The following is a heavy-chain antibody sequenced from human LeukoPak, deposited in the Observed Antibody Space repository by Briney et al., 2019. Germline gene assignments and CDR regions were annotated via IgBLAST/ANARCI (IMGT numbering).Heavy chain of an antibody. CDR3: ARGGTSGYESYGMDV. CDR2: IYHSGST. Sequence: SETLSLTCAVSGGSISSGVYSWSWIRQPPGKGLERIGYIYHSGSTYCNPSLKSRVTISVDRSKNQFSLKLSSVTAADTAVYYCARGGTSGYESYGMDVWGKGTTVTVSS. D-gene: IGHD5-12*01. V-gene: IGHV4-30-2*01. CDR1: GGSISSGVYS. J-gene: IGHJ6*04.